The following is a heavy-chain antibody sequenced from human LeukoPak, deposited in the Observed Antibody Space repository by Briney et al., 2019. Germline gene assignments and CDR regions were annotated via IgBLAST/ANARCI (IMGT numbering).Heavy chain of an antibody. CDR2: INPNSGGT. D-gene: IGHD6-13*01. Sequence: GASVKVSCKASGYTFTGYYMHWVRQAPGQGLEWMGWINPNSGGTNYAQKFQGRVTMTRDTSISTAYMELSRLRSEDTAVYYCARGWSSSWYGYYYYYMDVWGKGTTVTVSS. CDR1: GYTFTGYY. V-gene: IGHV1-2*02. CDR3: ARGWSSSWYGYYYYYMDV. J-gene: IGHJ6*03.